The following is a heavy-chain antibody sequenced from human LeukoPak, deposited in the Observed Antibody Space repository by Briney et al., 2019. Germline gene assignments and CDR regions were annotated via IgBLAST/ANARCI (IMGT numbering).Heavy chain of an antibody. V-gene: IGHV4-61*01. CDR3: ARESAAAGTVNWFDP. Sequence: SETLSLTCTVSGYSMSSGYYWGWIRQPPGKGLEWIGYIYYSGSTNYNPSLKSRVTISVDTSKNQFSLKLSSVTAADTAVYYCARESAAAGTVNWFDPWGQGTLVTVSS. CDR2: IYYSGST. J-gene: IGHJ5*02. D-gene: IGHD6-13*01. CDR1: GYSMSSGYY.